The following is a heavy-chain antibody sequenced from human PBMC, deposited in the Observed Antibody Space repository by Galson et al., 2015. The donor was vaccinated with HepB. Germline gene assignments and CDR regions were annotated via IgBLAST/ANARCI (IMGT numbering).Heavy chain of an antibody. D-gene: IGHD5-12*01. J-gene: IGHJ4*02. CDR3: AREYSASWYSGLGY. Sequence: SLRLSCAASGFIVSRNHMSWVRQAPGKGLEWVPVIYSGGTTYYADSVKGRFTISRDSSKNTLYLQMNSLRAEDTAVYYCAREYSASWYSGLGYWGQGTLVTVSS. CDR2: IYSGGTT. V-gene: IGHV3-53*01. CDR1: GFIVSRNH.